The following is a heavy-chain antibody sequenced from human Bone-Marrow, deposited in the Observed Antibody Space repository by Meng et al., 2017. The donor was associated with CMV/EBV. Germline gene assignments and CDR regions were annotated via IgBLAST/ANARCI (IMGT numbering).Heavy chain of an antibody. D-gene: IGHD3-3*01. CDR2: ISSSSSTI. Sequence: GESLKISCAASGITFSRYSMNWVRQAPGKGLEWVSYISSSSSTIYYADSVKGRFTISRDNAKSSLYLQMNSLRAENTAVYYCASGSRFLEWLLIDHQYGMDVWGQGTTVTVSS. CDR1: GITFSRYS. J-gene: IGHJ6*02. V-gene: IGHV3-48*04. CDR3: ASGSRFLEWLLIDHQYGMDV.